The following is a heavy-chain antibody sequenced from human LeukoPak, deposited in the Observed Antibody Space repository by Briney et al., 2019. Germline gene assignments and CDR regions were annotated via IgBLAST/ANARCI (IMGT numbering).Heavy chain of an antibody. Sequence: SETLSLTCTVSGGSISSYYWSWIRQPPGKGLEWIGSIYYSGSTDYNPSLKSRVTISLDRSKIQFSLKLSSVTAADTAVYYCARGTVTNGFDPWGQGTLVTVSS. CDR1: GGSISSYY. CDR2: IYYSGST. D-gene: IGHD4-17*01. V-gene: IGHV4-59*01. J-gene: IGHJ5*02. CDR3: ARGTVTNGFDP.